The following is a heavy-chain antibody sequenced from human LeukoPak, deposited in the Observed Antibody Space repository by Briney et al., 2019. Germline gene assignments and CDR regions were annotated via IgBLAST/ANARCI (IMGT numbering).Heavy chain of an antibody. Sequence: ASVKVSCKASGYTFTSHYMHWVRQAPGQGLEWMGVINPTGSTTTYAKKLQGRVIMTRDTSTNTDYMELSNLRSEDTAVYYCARDNSVGDIAWWFDPWGQGTLVTVSS. V-gene: IGHV1-46*04. D-gene: IGHD3-10*01. CDR1: GYTFTSHY. CDR2: INPTGSTT. J-gene: IGHJ5*02. CDR3: ARDNSVGDIAWWFDP.